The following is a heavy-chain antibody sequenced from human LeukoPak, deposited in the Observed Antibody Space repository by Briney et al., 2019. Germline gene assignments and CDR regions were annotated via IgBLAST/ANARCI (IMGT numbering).Heavy chain of an antibody. Sequence: SETLSLTCTVSGGSISSYYWSWIQQPPGKGLEWIGYIYTSGSTNYNPSLKSRVTMSVDTSKNQFSLKLSSVTAADTAVYYCARLKHDILTSLFDYWGQGTLVTVSS. CDR3: ARLKHDILTSLFDY. J-gene: IGHJ4*02. CDR1: GGSISSYY. V-gene: IGHV4-4*09. CDR2: IYTSGST. D-gene: IGHD3-9*01.